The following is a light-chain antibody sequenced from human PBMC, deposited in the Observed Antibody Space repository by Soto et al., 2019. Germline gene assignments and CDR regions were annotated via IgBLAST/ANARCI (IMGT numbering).Light chain of an antibody. J-gene: IGLJ2*01. V-gene: IGLV1-40*01. CDR2: GTI. CDR3: QSYDSSLSAVV. Sequence: QSVLTQPPSVSGAPGQRVTISCTGSSSNIGAGYDAHWYQQLPGGAPKLLIYGTINRPSGVPDRFSGSKSGTSASLAITGLQTEDEADYYCQSYDSSLSAVVFGGGTKVTVL. CDR1: SSNIGAGYD.